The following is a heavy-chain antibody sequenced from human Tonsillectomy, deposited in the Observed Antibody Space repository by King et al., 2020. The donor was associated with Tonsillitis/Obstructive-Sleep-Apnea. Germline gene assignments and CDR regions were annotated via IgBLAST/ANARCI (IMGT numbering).Heavy chain of an antibody. CDR2: IDPSDSYT. CDR3: ARHRSPRGFFYCMDV. J-gene: IGHJ6*03. Sequence: VQLVESGAEVKKPGESLRISCTGSGYSFTSYWISWVRQMPGNGLEWMGRIDPSDSYTNYSPSFQGHVTISADKSISTAYLQWSSLKASDTAMYYCARHRSPRGFFYCMDVWGKGTTVTVSS. D-gene: IGHD3-3*01. CDR1: GYSFTSYW. V-gene: IGHV5-10-1*01.